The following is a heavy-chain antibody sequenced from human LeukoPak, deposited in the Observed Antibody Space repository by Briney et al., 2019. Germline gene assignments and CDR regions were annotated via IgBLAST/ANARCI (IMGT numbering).Heavy chain of an antibody. CDR2: ISSSSSYI. CDR3: ARVGLRIQLWLPVFDY. D-gene: IGHD5-18*01. V-gene: IGHV3-21*01. Sequence: GGSLRLSCAASGFTFSSYSMNWVRQAPGKGLEWVSSISSSSSYIYYADSVKGRFTISRDNAKNSLYLQMNSLRAEDTAVYYCARVGLRIQLWLPVFDYWGQGTLVTVSS. J-gene: IGHJ4*02. CDR1: GFTFSSYS.